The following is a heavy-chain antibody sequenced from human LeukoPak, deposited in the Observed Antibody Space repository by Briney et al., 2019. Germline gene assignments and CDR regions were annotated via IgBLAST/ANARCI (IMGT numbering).Heavy chain of an antibody. V-gene: IGHV3-30-3*01. J-gene: IGHJ4*02. CDR3: ARDSDYDILTGYSHLFDY. CDR2: ISYDGSNK. D-gene: IGHD3-9*01. CDR1: GFTFSSYA. Sequence: PGGSLRLSCAASGFTFSSYAMHWVRQAPGKGLEWVAVISYDGSNKYYADSVKGRFTISRDNSKNTLYLQMNSLRAEDTAVYYCARDSDYDILTGYSHLFDYWGQGTLVTVSS.